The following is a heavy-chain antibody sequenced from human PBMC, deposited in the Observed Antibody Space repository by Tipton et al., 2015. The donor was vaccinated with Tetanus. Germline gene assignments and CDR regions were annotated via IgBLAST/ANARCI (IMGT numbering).Heavy chain of an antibody. J-gene: IGHJ4*02. V-gene: IGHV4-30-4*01. D-gene: IGHD3-22*01. Sequence: TLSLTCTVSGDPLSNGDYYWSWIRQPPGKGLESIGYIYYSGSTYYNPSLKSRVTISVDTSKNQFSLELTSVTAADTAVYYCARDSYYSSRWSFADYWGQGTLVTVSS. CDR1: GDPLSNGDYY. CDR2: IYYSGST. CDR3: ARDSYYSSRWSFADY.